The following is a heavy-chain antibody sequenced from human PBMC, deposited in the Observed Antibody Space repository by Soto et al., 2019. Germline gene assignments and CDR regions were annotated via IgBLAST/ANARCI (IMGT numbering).Heavy chain of an antibody. V-gene: IGHV1-24*01. Sequence: ASVKVSCKVSGYTLTELSIHWVRQAPGKGLEWMGGFDPEDGETIYAQKFQGRVTMTEDTSTDTAYMELSSLSSEDTAVYYCATKDQYYYDSSGYYFRYYWSQGTLVTVSS. CDR1: GYTLTELS. CDR2: FDPEDGET. CDR3: ATKDQYYYDSSGYYFRYY. J-gene: IGHJ4*02. D-gene: IGHD3-22*01.